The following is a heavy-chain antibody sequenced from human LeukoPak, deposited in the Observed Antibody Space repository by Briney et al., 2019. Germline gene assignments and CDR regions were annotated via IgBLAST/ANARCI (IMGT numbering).Heavy chain of an antibody. CDR2: MNPNSGNT. V-gene: IGHV1-8*01. D-gene: IGHD3-10*01. Sequence: ASVKVSCKASGYTFTSYDINWVRQATGQGLEWMGWMNPNSGNTGYAQKFQGRVTMTRNTSISTAYMELSSLRSEDTAVYYCARGPMVRGSHYYYMDVWGKRTTVTVSS. J-gene: IGHJ6*03. CDR1: GYTFTSYD. CDR3: ARGPMVRGSHYYYMDV.